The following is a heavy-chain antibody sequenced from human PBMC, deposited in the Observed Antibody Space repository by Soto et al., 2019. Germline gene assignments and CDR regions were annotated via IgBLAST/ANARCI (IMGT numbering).Heavy chain of an antibody. D-gene: IGHD2-2*01. V-gene: IGHV3-33*01. CDR1: GFTFSSYG. Sequence: GGSLRLSCAASGFTFSSYGMHWVRQAPGKGLEWVAVIWYDGSNKYYADSVKGRFTISRDNSKNTLYLQMNSLRAEDTAVYYCARDQYDIVVVPAADTQYGMDVWGQGTTVTVSS. CDR3: ARDQYDIVVVPAADTQYGMDV. J-gene: IGHJ6*02. CDR2: IWYDGSNK.